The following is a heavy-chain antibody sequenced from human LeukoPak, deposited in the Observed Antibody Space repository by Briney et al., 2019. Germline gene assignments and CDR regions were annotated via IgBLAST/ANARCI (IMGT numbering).Heavy chain of an antibody. J-gene: IGHJ4*02. Sequence: GASVKVSCKACGYTFTDHYMHWVRQAPGQGLEWVGWINPNSGGTNYAQKFQGRVTMTRDTSINTAYMEVSRLRSDDTAVYYCASIGGTSLVYWGQGTLVTVSS. V-gene: IGHV1-2*02. CDR3: ASIGGTSLVY. CDR1: GYTFTDHY. D-gene: IGHD4-23*01. CDR2: INPNSGGT.